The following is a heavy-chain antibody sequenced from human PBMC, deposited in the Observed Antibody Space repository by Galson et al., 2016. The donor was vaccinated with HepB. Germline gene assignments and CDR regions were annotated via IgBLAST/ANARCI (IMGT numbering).Heavy chain of an antibody. D-gene: IGHD3-10*01. CDR3: ARRRGSGSHDY. V-gene: IGHV3-7*05. Sequence: SLRLSCAASGFTLSRYWMSWVRQAPGKGLEWVANIKQDGSEEYYVDSVKGRFTLSRDNAKNSLYLQMNRLRAEDTAVYYCARRRGSGSHDYWGQGTLVTVSS. CDR1: GFTLSRYW. CDR2: IKQDGSEE. J-gene: IGHJ4*02.